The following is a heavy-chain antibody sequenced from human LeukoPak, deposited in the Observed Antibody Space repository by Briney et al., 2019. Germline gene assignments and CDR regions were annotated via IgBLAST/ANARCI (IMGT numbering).Heavy chain of an antibody. CDR3: ARDLWFGEFPGAFDI. CDR1: GGSISSSSYY. CDR2: IYHSGST. D-gene: IGHD3-10*01. Sequence: SETLSLTCTVSGGSISSSSYYWGWIRQPPGKGLEWIGSIYHSGSTYYNPSLKSRVTISVDTSKNQFSLKLSSVTAADTAVYYCARDLWFGEFPGAFDIWGQGTMVTVSS. J-gene: IGHJ3*02. V-gene: IGHV4-39*07.